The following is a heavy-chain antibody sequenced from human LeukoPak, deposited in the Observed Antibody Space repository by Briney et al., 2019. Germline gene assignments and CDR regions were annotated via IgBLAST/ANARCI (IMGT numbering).Heavy chain of an antibody. D-gene: IGHD2-8*01. CDR1: GYTFTDYY. CDR3: AREKYGVDADVFDI. J-gene: IGHJ3*02. V-gene: IGHV1-2*02. CDR2: INPDSGGT. Sequence: ASVKVSCKASGYTFTDYYIHWVRQAPGQGLEWMGWINPDSGGTNFARKFQDRITMIRDRSISTAYMELNRMRFDDTAIYYCAREKYGVDADVFDIWGQGTMVTVSS.